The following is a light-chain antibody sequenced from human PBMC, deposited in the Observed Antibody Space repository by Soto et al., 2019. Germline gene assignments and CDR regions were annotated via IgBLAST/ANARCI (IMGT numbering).Light chain of an antibody. Sequence: QSVLTQPLSVSGTPGQRVAISCSGSSSNIGTNTVNWYQRLPGTAPKLLIYNNSQRPSGVPDRFSGSKSGTSASLAISGLQSEDEAEYYCAAWDDSLNAWVFGGGTKLTVL. CDR1: SSNIGTNT. V-gene: IGLV1-44*01. CDR2: NNS. J-gene: IGLJ3*02. CDR3: AAWDDSLNAWV.